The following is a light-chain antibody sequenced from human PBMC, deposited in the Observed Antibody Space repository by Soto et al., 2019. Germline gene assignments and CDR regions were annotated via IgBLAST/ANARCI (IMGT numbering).Light chain of an antibody. CDR2: DAA. CDR1: QDISNY. CDR3: QQYDNLPLT. J-gene: IGKJ4*01. V-gene: IGKV1-33*01. Sequence: DIQMTQSPSSLSASVGDRVTITCQASQDISNYLNWYQQKPGKAPKLLIYDAANLDTGVPSRFTGSGSATDFTFTISSLQSEDIATYYCQQYDNLPLTFGGGTKVDIK.